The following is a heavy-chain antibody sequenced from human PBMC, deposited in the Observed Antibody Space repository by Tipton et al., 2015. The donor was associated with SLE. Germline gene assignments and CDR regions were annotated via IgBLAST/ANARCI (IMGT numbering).Heavy chain of an antibody. CDR3: AKDRFNSGGDFDY. CDR2: IWYDGSNK. D-gene: IGHD4-23*01. V-gene: IGHV3-33*06. J-gene: IGHJ4*02. CDR1: GFTFSSYD. Sequence: SLRLSCAASGFTFSSYDMHWVRRAPGKGLEWVAVIWYDGSNKYYADSVKGRFTISRDNSKNTLYLQMNSLRAEDTAVYYCAKDRFNSGGDFDYWGQGTLVTVSS.